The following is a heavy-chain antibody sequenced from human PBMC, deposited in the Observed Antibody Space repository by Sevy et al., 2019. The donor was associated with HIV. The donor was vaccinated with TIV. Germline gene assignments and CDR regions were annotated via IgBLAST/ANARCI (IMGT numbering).Heavy chain of an antibody. D-gene: IGHD3-22*01. CDR3: AKEYYYDSSGSVGAFDI. J-gene: IGHJ3*02. CDR2: ISGSGGST. V-gene: IGHV3-23*01. Sequence: LHGGSLRLSCAASGFTFSSYAMSWVRQAPGKGLEWVSAISGSGGSTYYADSVKGRFTISRDNSKNTLYLQMNSLRAEDTAVYYCAKEYYYDSSGSVGAFDIWGQRTMVTASS. CDR1: GFTFSSYA.